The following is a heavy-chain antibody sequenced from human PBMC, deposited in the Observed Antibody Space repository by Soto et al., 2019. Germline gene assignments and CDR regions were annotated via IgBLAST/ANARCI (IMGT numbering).Heavy chain of an antibody. V-gene: IGHV3-30*18. CDR1: VFTFSIYG. J-gene: IGHJ5*02. CDR2: TSNDGSYK. CDR3: AKDRSSGSTAWFDP. D-gene: IGHD1-26*01. Sequence: GGSLILTCATSVFTFSIYGMHWVRQAPGKGLEWVAVTSNDGSYKYYPDSVKGRFTISRDNSKNTLYLQMSSLRDEDTAVYYCAKDRSSGSTAWFDPWGQGTMVTVSS.